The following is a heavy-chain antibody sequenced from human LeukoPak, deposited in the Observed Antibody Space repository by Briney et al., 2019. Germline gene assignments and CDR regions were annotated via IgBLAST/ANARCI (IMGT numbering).Heavy chain of an antibody. Sequence: SETLSLTCAVYGGSFSDYYWSWIRQPPGKGLEWIGAISHSGSTNYNPSLKSRVTISVDTSKNQFSLKLSSVTAADTAVYYCAGVDSGDIVVVVAARHHLPRRFDPWGQGTLVIVSS. CDR3: AGVDSGDIVVVVAARHHLPRRFDP. J-gene: IGHJ5*02. CDR1: GGSFSDYY. D-gene: IGHD2-15*01. V-gene: IGHV4-34*01. CDR2: ISHSGST.